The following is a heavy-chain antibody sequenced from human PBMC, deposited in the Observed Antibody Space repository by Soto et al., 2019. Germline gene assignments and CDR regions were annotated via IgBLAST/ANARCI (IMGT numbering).Heavy chain of an antibody. CDR3: AKGGQGYCSGGSCYPNY. CDR1: GFTFSSYA. D-gene: IGHD2-15*01. CDR2: ISGSGGST. V-gene: IGHV3-23*01. Sequence: GGSLRLSCAASGFTFSSYAMSWVRQAPGKGLEWVSAISGSGGSTYYADSVKGRFTISRDNSKNTLYLQMNSLRAEDTAVYYCAKGGQGYCSGGSCYPNYWGQGTLVTVSS. J-gene: IGHJ4*02.